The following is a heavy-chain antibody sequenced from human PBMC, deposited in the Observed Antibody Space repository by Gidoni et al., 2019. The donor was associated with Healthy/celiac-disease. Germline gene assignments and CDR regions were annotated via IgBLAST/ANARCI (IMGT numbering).Heavy chain of an antibody. D-gene: IGHD6-19*01. CDR2: IYSSGST. CDR1: GGSISISSYY. Sequence: LQLQESGPGLVQPSETLSLTCTASGGSISISSYYWGWIRQPPGKGLEWIGSIYSSGSTYYNPSLKSRVTISVDTSKNQFSLKLSSVTAADTAVYYCARQLRYSSGWYDGMDVWGQGTTVTVSS. J-gene: IGHJ6*02. CDR3: ARQLRYSSGWYDGMDV. V-gene: IGHV4-39*01.